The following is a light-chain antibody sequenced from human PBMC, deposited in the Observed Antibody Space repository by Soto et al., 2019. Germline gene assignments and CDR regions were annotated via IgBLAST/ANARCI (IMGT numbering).Light chain of an antibody. CDR1: QSVNSIY. V-gene: IGKV3-20*01. J-gene: IGKJ1*01. CDR3: QQYGGSPRT. CDR2: GAS. Sequence: EIVLTQSPGTLSLSPGERATLSCRASQSVNSIYLAWYQQKPGQAPRLLIYGASSRPTGIPDRFSGSGSWTGFTLTISRLEPEDFALYYCQQYGGSPRTFGQGNKVE.